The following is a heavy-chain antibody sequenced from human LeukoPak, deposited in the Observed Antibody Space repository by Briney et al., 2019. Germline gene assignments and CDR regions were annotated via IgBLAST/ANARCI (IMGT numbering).Heavy chain of an antibody. CDR1: GFTFSRYS. CDR2: INSDGSST. Sequence: GGSLRLSCAASGFTFSRYSMNWVRQAPGKGLEWVSRINSDGSSTSYADSVKGRFTISRDNAKNTLYLQMNSLRAEDTAVYYCARVDRAYCSGGSCYKRSYYYYMDVWGKGTTVTISS. J-gene: IGHJ6*03. D-gene: IGHD2-15*01. CDR3: ARVDRAYCSGGSCYKRSYYYYMDV. V-gene: IGHV3-74*01.